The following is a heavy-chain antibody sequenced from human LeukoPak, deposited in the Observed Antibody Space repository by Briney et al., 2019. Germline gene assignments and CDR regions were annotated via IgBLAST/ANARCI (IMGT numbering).Heavy chain of an antibody. CDR3: ARDRYYYYGMDV. CDR2: INSDGSST. J-gene: IGHJ6*02. CDR1: GFTFSSYW. V-gene: IGHV3-74*01. Sequence: PGGSLRLSCAASGFTFSSYWMHWVRQAPGKGLVWVSRINSDGSSTSYADSVKGRFTISRDNAKSTLYLQMNSLRAEDTAVYYCARDRYYYYGMDVWGQGTTVTVSS.